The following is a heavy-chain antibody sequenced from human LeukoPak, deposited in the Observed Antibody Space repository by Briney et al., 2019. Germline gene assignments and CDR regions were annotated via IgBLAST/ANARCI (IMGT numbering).Heavy chain of an antibody. D-gene: IGHD5-18*01. Sequence: PSETLSLTCTVSGGSISSGGYYWSWNRQHPGKGLEWIGYIYYSGSTYYNPSLKSRVTISVDTSKNQFSLKLSSVTAADTAVYYCAREVVEDTAMDYHYYGMDVWGQGTTVTVSS. J-gene: IGHJ6*02. CDR2: IYYSGST. V-gene: IGHV4-31*03. CDR3: AREVVEDTAMDYHYYGMDV. CDR1: GGSISSGGYY.